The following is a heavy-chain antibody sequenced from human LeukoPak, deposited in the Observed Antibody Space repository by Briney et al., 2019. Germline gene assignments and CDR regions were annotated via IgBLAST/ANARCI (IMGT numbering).Heavy chain of an antibody. CDR2: ISTYNGNT. Sequence: ASAKVSCKASGYTFTSYGFSWVRQAPGQGLEWMGWISTYNGNTYNAQKFQGRFTMTTDTSTSTVYMELWSLRSDDTAVYYCARYYDILTGYPPLLDYWGQGTLVTVSS. CDR1: GYTFTSYG. CDR3: ARYYDILTGYPPLLDY. D-gene: IGHD3-9*01. V-gene: IGHV1-18*01. J-gene: IGHJ4*02.